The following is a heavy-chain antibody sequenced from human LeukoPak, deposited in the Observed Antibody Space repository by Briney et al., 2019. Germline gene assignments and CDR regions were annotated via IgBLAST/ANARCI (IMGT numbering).Heavy chain of an antibody. D-gene: IGHD6-13*01. Sequence: GGSLRLSCAASGVTVSSNYMSWVRQAPGKGLAWVSVIYSSGATFYADSVKGRFTISRDNPKNTLYLQMNSLRAEDTAVYYCARDRDSSSHFGYWGQGTLVTVSS. CDR3: ARDRDSSSHFGY. J-gene: IGHJ4*02. V-gene: IGHV3-66*01. CDR2: IYSSGAT. CDR1: GVTVSSNY.